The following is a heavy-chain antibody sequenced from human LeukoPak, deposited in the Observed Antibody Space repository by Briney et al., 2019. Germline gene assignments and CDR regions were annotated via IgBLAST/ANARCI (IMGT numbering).Heavy chain of an antibody. CDR3: ASLQSPMIVVVPAAKEEDAFDI. CDR1: GGSISSTNYY. V-gene: IGHV4-39*01. J-gene: IGHJ3*02. CDR2: MYYSGNT. D-gene: IGHD2-2*01. Sequence: PSETLSLTCSVSGGSISSTNYYWDWIRQPPGKGLEWIGSMYYSGNTYYTPSLKSRVTISVDTSKNQFSLNLTSVTAADTAVYYCASLQSPMIVVVPAAKEEDAFDIWGQGTMVTVSS.